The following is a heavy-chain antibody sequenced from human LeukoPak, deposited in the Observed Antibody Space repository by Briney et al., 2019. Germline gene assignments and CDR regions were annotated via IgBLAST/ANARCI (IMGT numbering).Heavy chain of an antibody. D-gene: IGHD3-22*01. CDR2: ISSNGGST. CDR3: ARVWLDHYYDSSGALDY. V-gene: IGHV3-64*01. Sequence: GGSLRLSCAASGFTFSSYAMHWVRQAPGKGLEYVSAISSNGGSTYYANSVKGRFTISRDNSKNTLYLQMGSLRAEDMAVYYCARVWLDHYYDSSGALDYWGQGTLVTVSS. J-gene: IGHJ4*02. CDR1: GFTFSSYA.